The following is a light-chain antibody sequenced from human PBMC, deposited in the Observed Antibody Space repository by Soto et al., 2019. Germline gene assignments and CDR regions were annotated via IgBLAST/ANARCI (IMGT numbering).Light chain of an antibody. CDR3: SSYTSSSTDV. J-gene: IGLJ1*01. Sequence: QSALTQPASVSGSPGQSITISCTGTSSDVGGYNYVSWYQQHPGKAPKLMIYEVSNRPSGVSNRFSGSKSGNTASVTISGLQAEDEADYYCSSYTSSSTDVFGTGTRSPS. CDR2: EVS. V-gene: IGLV2-14*01. CDR1: SSDVGGYNY.